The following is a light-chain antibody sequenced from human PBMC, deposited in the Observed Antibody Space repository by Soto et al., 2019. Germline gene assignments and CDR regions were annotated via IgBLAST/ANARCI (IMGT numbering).Light chain of an antibody. V-gene: IGLV2-14*01. CDR3: SSYTSSSTYV. J-gene: IGLJ1*01. Sequence: QSALTQPASVSGSPGQSITVSCTGTSSDVGGYGYVSWYQQHPGKAPKLLIYEVINRHSGVSNRFSGSKSDNTASLTISGLQAEDEADYYCSSYTSSSTYVFGSGTKATVL. CDR1: SSDVGGYGY. CDR2: EVI.